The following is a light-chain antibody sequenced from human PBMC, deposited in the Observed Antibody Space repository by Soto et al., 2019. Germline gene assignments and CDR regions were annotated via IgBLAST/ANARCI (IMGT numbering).Light chain of an antibody. CDR3: QHRRT. J-gene: IGKJ4*01. Sequence: EIVLTQSPATLSLSPGERATLSCRASQSVNNNVAWYQQRPGQPPRLLIYDASNRATGIPARFSGSGSGTDFTLTISSLEPEDFAVYYCQHRRTFGGGTKVDIK. V-gene: IGKV3-11*01. CDR1: QSVNNN. CDR2: DAS.